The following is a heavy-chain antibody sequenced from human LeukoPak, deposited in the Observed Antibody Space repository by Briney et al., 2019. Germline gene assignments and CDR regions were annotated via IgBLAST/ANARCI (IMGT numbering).Heavy chain of an antibody. Sequence: GGSLRLSCIASGFTFYNHAMFWVRQAPGKGLEWVAGISGGGDTFRYANSVMGRFTISRNKSKDTLYLQMNGLRAGDTAVYFCAKGTPNMGTFDYGGPGTLVTVSS. J-gene: IGHJ4*02. CDR3: AKGTPNMGTFDY. V-gene: IGHV3-23*01. CDR1: GFTFYNHA. CDR2: ISGGGDTF. D-gene: IGHD7-27*01.